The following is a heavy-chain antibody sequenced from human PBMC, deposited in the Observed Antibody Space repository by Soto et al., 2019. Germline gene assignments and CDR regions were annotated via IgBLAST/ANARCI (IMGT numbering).Heavy chain of an antibody. J-gene: IGHJ6*03. V-gene: IGHV3-23*01. D-gene: IGHD2-8*01. CDR3: ARLRDYYYYYMDV. CDR2: SSGSGGST. CDR1: GFTFSSYA. Sequence: GGSLRLSCAASGFTFSSYAMSWVRQAPGKGLELVSASSGSGGSTYYADSVKVRFTISRDNSKNTLYLQMNSRRAEDNAVYYCARLRDYYYYYMDVWGKGNTVT.